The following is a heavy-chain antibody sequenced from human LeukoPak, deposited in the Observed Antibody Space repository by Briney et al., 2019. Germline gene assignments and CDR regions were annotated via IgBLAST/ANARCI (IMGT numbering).Heavy chain of an antibody. Sequence: QPGGSLRLSCAASGFTFSDYWIHWVRQAPGKGLVWVSRINTDGSITNYADSVKGRFSISRDNAKNTLYLQMSSLRAEDTAVYYCARDRGPRTGFMVREAYAYWGQGTLVTVSS. CDR3: ARDRGPRTGFMVREAYAY. CDR2: INTDGSIT. J-gene: IGHJ4*02. CDR1: GFTFSDYW. D-gene: IGHD3-10*01. V-gene: IGHV3-74*01.